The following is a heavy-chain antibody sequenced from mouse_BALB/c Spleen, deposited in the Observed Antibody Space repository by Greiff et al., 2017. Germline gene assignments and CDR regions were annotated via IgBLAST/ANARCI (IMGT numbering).Heavy chain of an antibody. Sequence: VQLQQSGTVLARPGASVKMSCKASGYSFTSYWMHWVKPRPGQGLEWIGAIYPGNSDTSYNQKFKGKAKLTAVTSASTAYMELSSLTNEDSAVYYCSQGVTGKFAYWGQGTLVTVSA. V-gene: IGHV1-5*01. CDR1: GYSFTSYW. J-gene: IGHJ3*01. D-gene: IGHD4-1*01. CDR2: IYPGNSDT. CDR3: SQGVTGKFAY.